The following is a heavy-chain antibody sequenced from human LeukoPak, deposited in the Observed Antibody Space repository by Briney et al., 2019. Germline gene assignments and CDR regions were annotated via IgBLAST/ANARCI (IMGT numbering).Heavy chain of an antibody. J-gene: IGHJ4*02. Sequence: PSQTLSLTCTVSGRSISSGNYYWSWIRQPAGKGLEWIGRVYSGGSTNYNPSLKSRVTISVDTSKNQFSLKLSSVTAADTAVYYCARMVRRLERLNIGGSSDYATIYYFDYWGQGTLVTVSS. CDR1: GRSISSGNYY. CDR2: VYSGGST. V-gene: IGHV4-61*02. CDR3: ARMVRRLERLNIGGSSDYATIYYFDY. D-gene: IGHD5-12*01.